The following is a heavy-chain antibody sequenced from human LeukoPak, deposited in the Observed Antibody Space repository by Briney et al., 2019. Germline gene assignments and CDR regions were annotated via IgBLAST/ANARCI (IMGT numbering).Heavy chain of an antibody. J-gene: IGHJ5*02. CDR3: AKLNH. V-gene: IGHV3-9*01. CDR1: GFTFDDYA. CDR2: ISWNSGSI. Sequence: GRSLRLSCAASGFTFDDYAMHWVRQAPGKGLEWVSGISWNSGSIGYADSVKGRFTISRDNAKNSLYLQMNGLRAEDTALYYCAKLNHWGQGTLVTVSS.